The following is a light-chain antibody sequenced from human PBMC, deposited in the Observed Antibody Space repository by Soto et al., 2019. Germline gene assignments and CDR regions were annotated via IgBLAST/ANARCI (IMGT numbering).Light chain of an antibody. V-gene: IGKV1-5*03. CDR1: QSISSW. Sequence: DIQMTQSPSTLSASVGDRVTITCRTSQSISSWLAWYQQKPGKAPKLLIYKASSLESGVPSRFSGSGSGTKITLTISSLQPYDFSTYYCQQYNSYWTFGQGTKVEIK. CDR3: QQYNSYWT. CDR2: KAS. J-gene: IGKJ1*01.